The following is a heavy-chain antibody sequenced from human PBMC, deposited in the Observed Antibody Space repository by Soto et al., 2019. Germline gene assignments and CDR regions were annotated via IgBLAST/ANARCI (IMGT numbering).Heavy chain of an antibody. CDR2: ISAYNGNT. D-gene: IGHD2-15*01. V-gene: IGHV1-18*04. Sequence: EASVKVSCKASGYTFTSYGISWVRQAPGQGLEWMGWISAYNGNTNYAQKLQGRVTMTTDTSTSTAYMELRSLRSDDTAVYYCARDRSGYCSGGSCRPHYYYYGMDVWGQGTTVTVSS. CDR1: GYTFTSYG. J-gene: IGHJ6*02. CDR3: ARDRSGYCSGGSCRPHYYYYGMDV.